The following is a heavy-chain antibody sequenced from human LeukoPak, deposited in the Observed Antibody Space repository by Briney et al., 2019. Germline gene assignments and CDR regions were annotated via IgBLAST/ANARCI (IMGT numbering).Heavy chain of an antibody. CDR1: GFTFSSYG. V-gene: IGHV3-30*02. Sequence: GGSLRLSCAASGFTFSSYGMHWVRQAPGKGLEWVAFIRYDGSNKYYTDSVKGRFTISRDISKNTLYLQMNSLRAEDMAVYYCAKDGGQGADYWGQGTLVTVSS. D-gene: IGHD3-16*01. J-gene: IGHJ4*02. CDR3: AKDGGQGADY. CDR2: IRYDGSNK.